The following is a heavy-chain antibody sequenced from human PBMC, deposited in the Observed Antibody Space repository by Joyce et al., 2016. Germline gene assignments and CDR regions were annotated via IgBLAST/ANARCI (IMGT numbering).Heavy chain of an antibody. CDR3: ARTGGSYYDYYYYGLDV. D-gene: IGHD1-26*01. J-gene: IGHJ6*02. CDR1: GFTFSSYW. CDR2: ISSDESST. Sequence: EVQLVESGGGLVQPGGSLRLSCTASGFTFSSYWMHWVRQVSGKGLVGVSHISSDESSTSYADSVKGRFTISRDNAKNTLYLHMNRLRTEDTAVYYCARTGGSYYDYYYYGLDVWGQGTTVIVSS. V-gene: IGHV3-74*01.